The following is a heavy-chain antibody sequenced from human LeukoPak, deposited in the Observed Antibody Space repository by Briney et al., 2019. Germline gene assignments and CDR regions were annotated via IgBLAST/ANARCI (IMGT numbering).Heavy chain of an antibody. CDR1: GFTFDDYA. D-gene: IGHD2-15*01. Sequence: GGSLRLSCGASGFTFDDYAMHWVRQAPRKGLEWVSGISWSSGSIGYADSVKGRFTISRDNAKNSLFLQMNSLRAEDTAFYYCAKDRETTRGHSYFDSWGQGTLVTVSS. CDR3: AKDRETTRGHSYFDS. CDR2: ISWSSGSI. J-gene: IGHJ4*02. V-gene: IGHV3-9*01.